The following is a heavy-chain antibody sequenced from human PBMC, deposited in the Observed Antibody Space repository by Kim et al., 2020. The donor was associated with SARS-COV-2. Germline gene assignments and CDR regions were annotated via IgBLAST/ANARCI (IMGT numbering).Heavy chain of an antibody. V-gene: IGHV3-21*01. CDR1: GFTFSSYS. Sequence: GGSLRLSCAASGFTFSSYSMNWVRQAPGKGLEWVSSISSSSSYIYYADSVKGRFTISRDNAKNSLYLQMNSLRAEDTAVYYCARDESYGSGSYYYGMDVWGQGTTVTVSS. D-gene: IGHD3-10*01. CDR3: ARDESYGSGSYYYGMDV. CDR2: ISSSSSYI. J-gene: IGHJ6*02.